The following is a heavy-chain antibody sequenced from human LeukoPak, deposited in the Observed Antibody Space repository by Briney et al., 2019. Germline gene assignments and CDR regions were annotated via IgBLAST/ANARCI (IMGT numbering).Heavy chain of an antibody. J-gene: IGHJ4*02. CDR3: ASRSYWAYYFDY. D-gene: IGHD1-26*01. V-gene: IGHV3-23*01. CDR2: ISGSGGST. Sequence: PGGSLRLSCAASGFTFSSYAMSWVRQAPGKGLEWVSAISGSGGSTYYADSVKGRFTISSDNSKNTLYLQMNSLRAEDTAVYYCASRSYWAYYFDYWGQGTLVTVSS. CDR1: GFTFSSYA.